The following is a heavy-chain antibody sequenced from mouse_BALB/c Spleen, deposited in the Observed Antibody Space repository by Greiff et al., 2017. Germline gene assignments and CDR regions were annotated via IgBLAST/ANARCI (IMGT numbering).Heavy chain of an antibody. V-gene: IGHV1-80*01. CDR2: IYPGDGDT. D-gene: IGHD2-2*01. Sequence: VQLVESGAELVRPGSSVKISCKASGYAFSSYWMNWVKQRPGQGLEWIGQIYPGDGDTNYNGKFKGKATLTADKSSSTAYMQLSSLTSEDSAVYFCARSIYYGYDYAMDYWGQGTSVTVSS. J-gene: IGHJ4*01. CDR1: GYAFSSYW. CDR3: ARSIYYGYDYAMDY.